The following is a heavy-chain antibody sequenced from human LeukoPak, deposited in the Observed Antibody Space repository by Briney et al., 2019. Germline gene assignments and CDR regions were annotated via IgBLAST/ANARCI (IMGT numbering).Heavy chain of an antibody. CDR3: ARRGRLYGSGSNFDY. CDR1: GGSFSDYY. CDR2: INHGGIT. J-gene: IGHJ4*02. V-gene: IGHV4-34*01. Sequence: SETLSLTCAVYGGSFSDYYWSWIRQPPGKGLEWIGEINHGGITNYNASLKSRVTISVDRSKNQLSLRLGSVTAADTAVYYCARRGRLYGSGSNFDYWGQGTLVTVSS. D-gene: IGHD3-10*01.